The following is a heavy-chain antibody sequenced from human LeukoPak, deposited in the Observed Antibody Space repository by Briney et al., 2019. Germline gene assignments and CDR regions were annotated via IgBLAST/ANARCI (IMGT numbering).Heavy chain of an antibody. D-gene: IGHD2-2*01. CDR1: GYTFPGYY. V-gene: IGHV1-24*01. Sequence: EASVKVSCKASGYTFPGYYMHWVRQAPGKGLEWMGGFDPEDGETIYAQRFQGRVTMTEDTSTDTAYMELSSLRSEDTAVYYCAITLPAAMRDAFDIWGQGTMVTVSS. CDR3: AITLPAAMRDAFDI. J-gene: IGHJ3*02. CDR2: FDPEDGET.